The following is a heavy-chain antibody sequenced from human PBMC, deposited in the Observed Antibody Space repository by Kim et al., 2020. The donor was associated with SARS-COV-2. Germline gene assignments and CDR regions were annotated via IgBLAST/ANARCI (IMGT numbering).Heavy chain of an antibody. CDR1: GFTFSSYG. V-gene: IGHV3-30*03. CDR2: ISYDGSNK. CDR3: APQPWGRWDFDY. Sequence: GGSLRLSCAASGFTFSSYGMHWVRQAPGKGLEWVAVISYDGSNKYYADSVKGRFTISRDNSKNTLYLQMNSLRAEDTAVYYCAPQPWGRWDFDYWGQGTLVTVSS. D-gene: IGHD7-27*01. J-gene: IGHJ4*02.